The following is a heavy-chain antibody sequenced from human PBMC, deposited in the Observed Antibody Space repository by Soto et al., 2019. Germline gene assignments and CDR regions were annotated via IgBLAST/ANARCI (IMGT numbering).Heavy chain of an antibody. V-gene: IGHV4-59*01. J-gene: IGHJ6*02. Sequence: QVQLQQSGPGLVKPSETLSLTCSVSGGSIRSYYWSRIRQSPEKGLEWIGYFYHSGNSNYNPSPKSRVTISVDTSKNQLALSLRSVTAADTAVYFCARISSVDPYGYVNGGLDVWGQGTTVTVSS. D-gene: IGHD5-18*01. CDR2: FYHSGNS. CDR1: GGSIRSYY. CDR3: ARISSVDPYGYVNGGLDV.